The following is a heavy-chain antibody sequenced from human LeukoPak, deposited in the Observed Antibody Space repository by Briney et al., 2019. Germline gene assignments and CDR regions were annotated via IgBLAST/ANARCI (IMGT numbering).Heavy chain of an antibody. CDR3: AKCGGIAARFFDDY. CDR2: ISGDGTIT. J-gene: IGHJ4*02. V-gene: IGHV3-23*01. D-gene: IGHD6-6*01. CDR1: GFTFSDYA. Sequence: GGSLRLSCVVSGFTFSDYAMTWARQAPGKGLVWVSTISGDGTITYNADSVRGRFTTSRDNSKNTLYLQMNSLRAEDTAVYYCAKCGGIAARFFDDYWGQGTLVTVSS.